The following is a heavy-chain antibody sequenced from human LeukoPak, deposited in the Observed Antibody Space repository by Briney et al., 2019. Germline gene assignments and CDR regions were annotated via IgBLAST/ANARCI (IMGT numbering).Heavy chain of an antibody. CDR1: GGSISSGDYY. D-gene: IGHD6-13*01. CDR3: ARHGGSWTFDY. J-gene: IGHJ4*02. V-gene: IGHV4-30-4*01. Sequence: PSQTLSLTCTVSGGSISSGDYYWSWIRPPPGKGLEWIGYIYYSGSTYYNPSLKSRVTMSVDTSKNQFSLKLSSVTAADTAVYFCARHGGSWTFDYWGQGTLVTVSS. CDR2: IYYSGST.